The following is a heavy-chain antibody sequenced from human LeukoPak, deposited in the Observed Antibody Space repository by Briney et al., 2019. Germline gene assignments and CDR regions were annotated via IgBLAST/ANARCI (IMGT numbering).Heavy chain of an antibody. D-gene: IGHD3-10*01. V-gene: IGHV3-30*03. CDR2: ISKDGTDK. CDR1: GFTFSSFG. J-gene: IGHJ1*01. CDR3: ARLSGFGDSDFQH. Sequence: GGSLRLSCAASGFTFSSFGMHWVRQAPGKGLEWVAVISKDGTDKFYGDSVKGRFTISRDNSKDTLYLQMNSLRAEDTAVYYCARLSGFGDSDFQHWGQGTLVTVSS.